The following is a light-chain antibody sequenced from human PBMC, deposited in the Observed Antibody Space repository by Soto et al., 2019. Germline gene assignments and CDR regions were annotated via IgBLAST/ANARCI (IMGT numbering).Light chain of an antibody. CDR2: DVS. V-gene: IGLV2-14*01. Sequence: QSVLIQPASVSGSPGPSITISCTGTSREVGGYNYVSWYQQHPGKAPKLMIYDVSNRPSGVSNRFSGSKSRNTASLNISGLQAEDEADYYCSSYTSSTTNVFGSGTKVTVL. CDR3: SSYTSSTTNV. CDR1: SREVGGYNY. J-gene: IGLJ1*01.